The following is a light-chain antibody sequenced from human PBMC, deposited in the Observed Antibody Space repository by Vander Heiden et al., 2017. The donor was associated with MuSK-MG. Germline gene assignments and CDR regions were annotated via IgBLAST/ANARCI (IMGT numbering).Light chain of an antibody. J-gene: IGKJ4*01. CDR3: QQYKSYPLT. V-gene: IGKV1-5*03. CDR2: KAS. CDR1: QSISSW. Sequence: DNQMTQSPSTLSASVGDRVTITCRASQSISSWLAWYQQKPGKAPKLLIYKASSLESGVPSRFSGSGSGTEFTLTISSLQPDDFATYYCQQYKSYPLTFGGGTKVEIK.